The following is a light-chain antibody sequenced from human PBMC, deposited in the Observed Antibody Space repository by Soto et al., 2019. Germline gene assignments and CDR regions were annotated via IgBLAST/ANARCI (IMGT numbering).Light chain of an antibody. CDR1: ISDVGSYNY. J-gene: IGLJ1*01. V-gene: IGLV2-14*03. CDR3: GSYTTSSNYV. Sequence: QSALTQPAAVSGSPGQSITISCTGTISDVGSYNYVSWYQQYPDKAPKLMIYDVSTRPSGVSDRFSGSKSGNTASLTISGLRAEDEADYYCGSYTTSSNYVFGTGTKGTGL. CDR2: DVS.